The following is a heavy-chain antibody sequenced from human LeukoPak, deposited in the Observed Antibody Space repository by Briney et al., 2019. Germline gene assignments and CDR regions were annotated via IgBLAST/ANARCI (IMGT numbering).Heavy chain of an antibody. J-gene: IGHJ3*02. V-gene: IGHV4-59*08. CDR3: ARHLGATRAFDI. D-gene: IGHD1-26*01. CDR1: GGSISSYY. CDR2: IYYSGST. Sequence: SETLSLTCTVSGGSISSYYWSWIRQPPGKGLEWIGYIYYSGSTNYNPSLKSRVTISVDTSKNQFSLKLSSVTAADTAVYYCARHLGATRAFDIWGQGTMVTVSS.